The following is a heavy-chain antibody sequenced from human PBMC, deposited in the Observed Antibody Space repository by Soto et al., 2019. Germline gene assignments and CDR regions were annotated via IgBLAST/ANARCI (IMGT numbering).Heavy chain of an antibody. Sequence: QVQLQQWGAGLLKPSETLSLTCAVYGGSFSGYYWSWIRQPPGKGLEWIGEINHSGSTNYNPSLKSRVTISVDTSKNQFSLKLSSVTAADTAVYYCARGCYSSSWYCWFDPWGQGTLVTVSS. CDR2: INHSGST. D-gene: IGHD6-13*01. CDR3: ARGCYSSSWYCWFDP. CDR1: GGSFSGYY. J-gene: IGHJ5*02. V-gene: IGHV4-34*01.